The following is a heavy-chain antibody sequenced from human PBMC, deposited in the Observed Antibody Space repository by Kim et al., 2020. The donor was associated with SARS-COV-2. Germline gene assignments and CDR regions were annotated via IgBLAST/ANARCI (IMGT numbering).Heavy chain of an antibody. D-gene: IGHD1-20*01. V-gene: IGHV1-46*01. CDR1: GYTFTSYY. CDR2: INPSGGST. Sequence: ASVKVSCKASGYTFTSYYMHWVRQAPGQGLEWMGIINPSGGSTSYAQKFQGRVTMTRDTSTSTVYMELSSLRSEDTAVYYCARDLTGTTTYYYYYGMDVWGQGTTVTVSS. J-gene: IGHJ6*02. CDR3: ARDLTGTTTYYYYYGMDV.